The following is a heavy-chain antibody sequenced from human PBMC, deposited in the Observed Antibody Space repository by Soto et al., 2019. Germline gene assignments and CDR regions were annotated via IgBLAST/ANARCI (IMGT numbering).Heavy chain of an antibody. Sequence: EVQLLESGGGLVQPGGSLRLSCAASGFTFTNYAMTWVRQAPGKGLEWVSISSGSGSGGSTNYADSVKGRFTISRDNSKNTLYLQINSLRVEDTAVYYCAKDRDDYRNYVFDYRGQGTLVTVSS. V-gene: IGHV3-23*01. CDR3: AKDRDDYRNYVFDY. CDR2: SSGSGSGGST. D-gene: IGHD4-4*01. CDR1: GFTFTNYA. J-gene: IGHJ4*02.